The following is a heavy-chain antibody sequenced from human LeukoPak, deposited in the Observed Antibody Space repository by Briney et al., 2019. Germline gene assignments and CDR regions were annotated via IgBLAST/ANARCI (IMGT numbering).Heavy chain of an antibody. CDR2: IWYDGSHK. Sequence: GGSLRLSCAASGFSFSSYGMHWVRQAPGKGLEWVAVIWYDGSHKYYADSVKGRFIISRDNSKNTLYLQMNSLRAEDTAVYYCARDYVWGSYRYTTYWGQGTLVTVSS. J-gene: IGHJ4*02. D-gene: IGHD3-16*02. CDR1: GFSFSSYG. CDR3: ARDYVWGSYRYTTY. V-gene: IGHV3-33*01.